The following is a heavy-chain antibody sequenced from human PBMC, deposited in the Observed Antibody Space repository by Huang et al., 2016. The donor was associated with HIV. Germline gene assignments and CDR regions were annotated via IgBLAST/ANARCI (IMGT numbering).Heavy chain of an antibody. J-gene: IGHJ3*01. D-gene: IGHD3-3*01. Sequence: QEHLEQSGAEVQKPGASVKVSCKASGYSFSSFGISWVPQAPGQGLEGMGWISTYNGKANYAQKLQGRITMTTETSTSTAYMELRSLRSDDTAVYYCTKKNVDDFWSESYTGGAFHVWGQGTMVTVSS. CDR3: TKKNVDDFWSESYTGGAFHV. CDR2: ISTYNGKA. V-gene: IGHV1-18*01. CDR1: GYSFSSFG.